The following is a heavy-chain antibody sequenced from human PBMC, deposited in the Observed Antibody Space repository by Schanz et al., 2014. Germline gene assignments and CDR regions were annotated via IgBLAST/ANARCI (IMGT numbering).Heavy chain of an antibody. D-gene: IGHD2-15*01. V-gene: IGHV3-66*01. J-gene: IGHJ4*02. Sequence: EVQLVESGGGLVQPGGSLRLSCAASGFSVGNKYMNWVRQAPGKGLEWVSFIYIGGNTYYADSVKGRFTISRDNSKNTVYSQMNSLRAEDKAEYYCARGGAAYYIDDWGQGTLGNV. CDR2: IYIGGNT. CDR3: ARGGAAYYIDD. CDR1: GFSVGNKY.